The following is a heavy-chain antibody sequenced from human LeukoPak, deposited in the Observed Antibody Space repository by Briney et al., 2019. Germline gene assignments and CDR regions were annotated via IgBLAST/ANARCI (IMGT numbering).Heavy chain of an antibody. D-gene: IGHD2-15*01. V-gene: IGHV1-18*01. J-gene: IGHJ6*02. Sequence: ASVKVSCKASGYTFTSYGISWVRQAPGQGLEWMGWISAYNGNTNYAQKLQGRVTMTTDTSTSTAYMELRSLRSDDTAVYYCARKGCSGGSCYGAYYYGMDVWGQGTTVTVSS. CDR3: ARKGCSGGSCYGAYYYGMDV. CDR2: ISAYNGNT. CDR1: GYTFTSYG.